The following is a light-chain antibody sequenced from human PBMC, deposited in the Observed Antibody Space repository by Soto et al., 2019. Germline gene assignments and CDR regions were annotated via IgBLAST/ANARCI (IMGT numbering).Light chain of an antibody. CDR1: SSDVGGYNY. Sequence: QSVLTQPRSVSGSPGQSVTISCTGTSSDVGGYNYVSWYQQHPGKAPKLMIYDVSKWPSGVPDRFSGSKSGNTASLTISGLQAEDEADYYCCSYAGSYFFGTGTKVTVL. CDR2: DVS. J-gene: IGLJ1*01. V-gene: IGLV2-11*01. CDR3: CSYAGSYF.